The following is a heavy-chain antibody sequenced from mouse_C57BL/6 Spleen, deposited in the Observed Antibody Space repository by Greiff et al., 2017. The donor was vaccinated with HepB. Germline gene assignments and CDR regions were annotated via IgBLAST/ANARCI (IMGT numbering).Heavy chain of an antibody. Sequence: VQLKESGGGLVKPGGSLKLSCAASGFTFSDYGMHWVRQAPEKGLEWVAYISSGSSTIYYADTVKGRFTISRDNAKNTLFLQMTSLRSEDTAMYYCARTHYYGSSYLYAMDYWGQGTSVTVSS. CDR1: GFTFSDYG. D-gene: IGHD1-1*01. V-gene: IGHV5-17*01. CDR2: ISSGSSTI. J-gene: IGHJ4*01. CDR3: ARTHYYGSSYLYAMDY.